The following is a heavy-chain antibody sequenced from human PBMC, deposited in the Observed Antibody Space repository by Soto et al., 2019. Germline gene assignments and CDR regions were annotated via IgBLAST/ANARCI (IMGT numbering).Heavy chain of an antibody. Sequence: GASVKVSCKASGYTFNDYYIYWVRQAPGQGLEWVAWINPNSGGTNYAQKFQGRVTMTRDTSISTAYMELSRLRSDDTAVYYCARALRRGYCSSTSCYGVAFDIWGQGTMVTVSS. D-gene: IGHD2-2*01. CDR3: ARALRRGYCSSTSCYGVAFDI. CDR2: INPNSGGT. J-gene: IGHJ3*02. CDR1: GYTFNDYY. V-gene: IGHV1-2*02.